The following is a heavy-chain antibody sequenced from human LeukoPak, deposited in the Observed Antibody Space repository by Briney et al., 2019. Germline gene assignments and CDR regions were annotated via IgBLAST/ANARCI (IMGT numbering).Heavy chain of an antibody. D-gene: IGHD2-2*02. CDR3: AKRYQLLYQAFDI. CDR1: GFTFSSYA. CDR2: FSGSGGST. J-gene: IGHJ3*02. V-gene: IGHV3-23*01. Sequence: GGSLRLSCAASGFTFSSYAMSWVRQAPGKVLEWVSAFSGSGGSTYYADSVKGRFTISRDNSKNTLYLQKNSLRAEDTAVYYCAKRYQLLYQAFDIWGQGTMVTVSS.